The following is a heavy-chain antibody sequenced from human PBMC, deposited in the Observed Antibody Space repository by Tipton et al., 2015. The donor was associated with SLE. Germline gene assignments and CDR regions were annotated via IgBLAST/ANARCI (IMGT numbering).Heavy chain of an antibody. Sequence: TLSLTCAVSGYSISSGYYWSWIRQPPGKGLEWIGYIYYSGSTNYNPSLKSRVTISVDTSKNQFSLKLSSVTAADTAVYYCARHPPPHIYYGSGSYYASGAFDIWGQGTMVTVSS. CDR3: ARHPPPHIYYGSGSYYASGAFDI. CDR1: GYSISSGYY. V-gene: IGHV4-61*01. CDR2: IYYSGST. J-gene: IGHJ3*02. D-gene: IGHD3-10*01.